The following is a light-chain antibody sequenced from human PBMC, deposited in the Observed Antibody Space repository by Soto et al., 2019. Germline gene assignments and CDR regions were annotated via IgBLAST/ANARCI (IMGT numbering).Light chain of an antibody. CDR2: DTS. CDR1: QSVTTN. Sequence: ETEMTQSPDTLSISPGERATLSCRASQSVTTNVAWYQQKPGQAPRLLIYDTSTRATGIPARFSGSGSGTEFTLTISGLESEDFAVYYCQQYNNWSPITFGQGTRLEIK. CDR3: QQYNNWSPIT. V-gene: IGKV3-15*01. J-gene: IGKJ5*01.